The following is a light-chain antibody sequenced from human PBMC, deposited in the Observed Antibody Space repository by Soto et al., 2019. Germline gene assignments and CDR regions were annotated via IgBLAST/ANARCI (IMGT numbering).Light chain of an antibody. J-gene: IGLJ1*01. V-gene: IGLV2-14*01. CDR2: DVS. Sequence: QSALTQPASVSGSPGQSITISCTGTSSDVGGYNCVSWYQQHPGKAPQLMIYDVSNRPSGVSSRFSASKSGDTGSLTISGLQAEDEADYYCSSYTSSTTYVFGTGTKVTVL. CDR3: SSYTSSTTYV. CDR1: SSDVGGYNC.